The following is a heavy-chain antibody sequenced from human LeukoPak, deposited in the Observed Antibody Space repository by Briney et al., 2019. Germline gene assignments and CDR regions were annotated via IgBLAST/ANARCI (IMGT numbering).Heavy chain of an antibody. CDR2: INSDGSST. J-gene: IGHJ4*02. CDR1: GFTFSSYS. D-gene: IGHD3-22*01. CDR3: ARGTYYYDSSGYYYDY. Sequence: PGGSLRLSCAASGFTFSSYSMNWVRQAPGKGLVWVSRINSDGSSTSYADSVKGRFTISRDNAKNTLYLQMNSLRAEDTAVYYCARGTYYYDSSGYYYDYWGQGTLVTVSS. V-gene: IGHV3-74*01.